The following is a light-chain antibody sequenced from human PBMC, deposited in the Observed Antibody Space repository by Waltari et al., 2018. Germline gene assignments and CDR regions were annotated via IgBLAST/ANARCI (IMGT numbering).Light chain of an antibody. Sequence: QSVLAQPPSVSGAPGQRVTISCTGSSSNIGAPYDVHWYQQLPGTAPQLLIYGNTHRPSGVPYRFSVSKSGTSASLAITGLQAEDEAEYYCQSYDSSLSAVVFGGGTKLTVL. CDR1: SSNIGAPYD. V-gene: IGLV1-40*01. CDR3: QSYDSSLSAVV. CDR2: GNT. J-gene: IGLJ2*01.